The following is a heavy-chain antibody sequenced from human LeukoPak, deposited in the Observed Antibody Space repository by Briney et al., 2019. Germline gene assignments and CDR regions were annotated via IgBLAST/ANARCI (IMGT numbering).Heavy chain of an antibody. CDR1: GFTFSSYE. CDR2: LSSSGSTI. CDR3: ARVGWLRFFDY. Sequence: GGSLRLSCAASGFTFSSYEMNWVRQGPGKGLEWVSYLSSSGSTIYYADSVKGRFTISRDNAKKSLYLQMNSLRAEDTAVYYCARVGWLRFFDYWGQGTLVTVSS. V-gene: IGHV3-48*03. D-gene: IGHD5-12*01. J-gene: IGHJ4*02.